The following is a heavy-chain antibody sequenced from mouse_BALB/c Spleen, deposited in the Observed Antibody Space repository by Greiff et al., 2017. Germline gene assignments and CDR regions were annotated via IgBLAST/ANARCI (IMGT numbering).Heavy chain of an antibody. Sequence: VHLVESGPGTLAPSQSLSITCPVSGFSLTGHVVTWVRQPPGKGLEWLGMIWGVGSTDYNSALKSRLSISKDNSKSQVFLKMISLQTDDTARYYCSRVRGICGAYAMDYWGQGTSVTVTS. J-gene: IGHJ4*01. V-gene: IGHV2-6-7*01. CDR2: IWGVGST. CDR3: SRVRGICGAYAMDY. D-gene: IGHD1-1*02. CDR1: GFSLTGHV.